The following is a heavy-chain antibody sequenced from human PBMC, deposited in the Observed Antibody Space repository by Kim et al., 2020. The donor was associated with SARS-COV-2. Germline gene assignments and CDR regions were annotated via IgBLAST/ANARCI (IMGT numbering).Heavy chain of an antibody. D-gene: IGHD1-1*01. Sequence: GGSLRRSCAASGFTFSSYTMNWVRQAPGKGLEWVSSISGYGTYVYYADSVKGRFSISRDSANLYLQMNSLRAEDTAIYFCSRETGYWTSDDGMDVWGQGT. CDR1: GFTFSSYT. CDR2: ISGYGTYV. V-gene: IGHV3-21*01. CDR3: SRETGYWTSDDGMDV. J-gene: IGHJ6*02.